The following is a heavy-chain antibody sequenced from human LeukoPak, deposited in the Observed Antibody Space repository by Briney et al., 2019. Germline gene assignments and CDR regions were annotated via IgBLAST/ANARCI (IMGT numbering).Heavy chain of an antibody. Sequence: SETLSLTCAVYGGSFSGYYWSWIRQPPGKGLEWIGEINHSGSTNYNPSLKSRVTISVDTSKNQFSLKLSSVTAADTAVYYCSRDSSASDDPKKYFQHWGQGTLVTVSS. CDR3: SRDSSASDDPKKYFQH. V-gene: IGHV4-34*01. CDR2: INHSGST. CDR1: GGSFSGYY. D-gene: IGHD3-22*01. J-gene: IGHJ1*01.